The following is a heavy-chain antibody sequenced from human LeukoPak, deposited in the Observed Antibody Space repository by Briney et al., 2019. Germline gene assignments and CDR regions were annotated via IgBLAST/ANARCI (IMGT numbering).Heavy chain of an antibody. CDR2: IYYSGST. V-gene: IGHV4-39*01. D-gene: IGHD3-3*02. CDR3: ARIPAAFSEWIDY. Sequence: SETLSLTCTVSGGSISSSSYYWGWIRQPPGTGLEWIGSIYYSGSTYYNPSLKSRVTISVDTSKNQFSLKLSSVTAADTAVYYCARIPAAFSEWIDYWGQGTLVTVSS. J-gene: IGHJ4*02. CDR1: GGSISSSSYY.